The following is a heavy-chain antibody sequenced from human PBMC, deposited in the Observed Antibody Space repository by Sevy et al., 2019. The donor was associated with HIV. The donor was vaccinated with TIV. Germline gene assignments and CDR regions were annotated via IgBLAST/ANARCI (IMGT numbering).Heavy chain of an antibody. V-gene: IGHV1-69*06. CDR1: GGTFSSYA. D-gene: IGHD4-17*01. J-gene: IGHJ3*02. CDR3: ARTDDYGDLLNAFEI. Sequence: ASVKVSCKASGGTFSSYAISWVRQAPGQGLEWMGGIIPIFGTANYAQKFQGRVTITADKSTSTAYMELSSLRSEDTAVYYCARTDDYGDLLNAFEIWGQGTMVTVSS. CDR2: IIPIFGTA.